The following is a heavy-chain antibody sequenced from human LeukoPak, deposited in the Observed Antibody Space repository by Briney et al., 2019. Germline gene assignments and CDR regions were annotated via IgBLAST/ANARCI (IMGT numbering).Heavy chain of an antibody. D-gene: IGHD1-26*01. CDR3: AKRSLSGTYYFDY. J-gene: IGHJ4*02. CDR1: GFTFSTYA. CDR2: ISNSGGST. Sequence: GGSLRLSRAASGFTFSTYAMSWVRQAPGKGLEWVSSISNSGGSTFSADSVKGRFTISRDSSKNTLYLQMNSLRAEDTALYYCAKRSLSGTYYFDYWGQGTLVTVSS. V-gene: IGHV3-23*01.